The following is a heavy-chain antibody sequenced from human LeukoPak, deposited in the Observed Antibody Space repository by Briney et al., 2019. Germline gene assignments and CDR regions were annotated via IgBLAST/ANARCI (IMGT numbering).Heavy chain of an antibody. D-gene: IGHD3-10*01. CDR2: IITIFGTA. J-gene: IGHJ5*02. CDR1: GGTFSSYA. V-gene: IGHV1-69*01. CDR3: ARYYTGTTHPTMVRGVYNWFDT. Sequence: SVNVSCKASGGTFSSYAISWVRQAPGQGLESMGGIITIFGTANYAKKFQGRVTITADESTSTAYMELSSLRSEDTAVYYCARYYTGTTHPTMVRGVYNWFDTWGQGTLVTVSS.